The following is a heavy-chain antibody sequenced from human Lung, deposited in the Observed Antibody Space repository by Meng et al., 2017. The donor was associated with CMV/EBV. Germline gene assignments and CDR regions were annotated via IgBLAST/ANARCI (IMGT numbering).Heavy chain of an antibody. CDR1: GFTFSSYG. CDR3: AKDFCSSTSCYRSYYYYYGMDV. CDR2: IRYDGSNK. J-gene: IGHJ6*02. V-gene: IGHV3-30*02. D-gene: IGHD2-2*01. Sequence: GGSLRLXCAASGFTFSSYGMHWVRQAPGKGLEWVAFIRYDGSNKYYADSVKGRFTISRDNSKNTLYLQMNSLRAEDTAVYYCAKDFCSSTSCYRSYYYYYGMDVWGQGXTVTASS.